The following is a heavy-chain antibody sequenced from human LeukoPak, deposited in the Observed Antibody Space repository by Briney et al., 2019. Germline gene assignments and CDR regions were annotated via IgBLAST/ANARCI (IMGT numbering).Heavy chain of an antibody. CDR2: IYPGDSDT. V-gene: IGHV5-51*01. D-gene: IGHD2-8*02. CDR3: VRHTGWFDP. CDR1: GYSFSRYW. Sequence: GESLKISCKGSGYSFSRYWIGWVRQMPGKGPEWMGIIYPGDSDTTYSPAFQGQVTISADKSISTAYLQWARLKASDTAMYYCVRHTGWFDPWGQGTLVTVSS. J-gene: IGHJ5*02.